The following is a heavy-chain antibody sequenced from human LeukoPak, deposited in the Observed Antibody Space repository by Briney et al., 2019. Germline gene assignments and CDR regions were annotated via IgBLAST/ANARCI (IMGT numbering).Heavy chain of an antibody. CDR3: AKDSLRLLWFGEFDY. CDR2: ISWNSGSI. V-gene: IGHV3-9*01. Sequence: GGSLRLSCAASGFTFSSYAMHWVRQAPGKGLEWVSGISWNSGSIGYADSVKGRFTISRDNAKNSLYLQMNSLRAEDTALYYCAKDSLRLLWFGEFDYWGQGTLVTVSS. D-gene: IGHD3-10*01. J-gene: IGHJ4*02. CDR1: GFTFSSYA.